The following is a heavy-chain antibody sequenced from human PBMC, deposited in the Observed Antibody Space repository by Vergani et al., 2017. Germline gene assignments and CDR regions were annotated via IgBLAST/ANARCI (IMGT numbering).Heavy chain of an antibody. Sequence: QVQLVQSGSELKKPGASVKVSCKASGYTFTSYAMTWVRQAPGQGLEWMGWINTNTGDPTYAQGFTGRFVFSLDTSVSTAYLQISSLKAEDTAVYYCARDYRADPYWYFDLWGRGTLVTVSS. J-gene: IGHJ2*01. V-gene: IGHV7-4-1*02. CDR1: GYTFTSYA. D-gene: IGHD3-16*02. CDR3: ARDYRADPYWYFDL. CDR2: INTNTGDP.